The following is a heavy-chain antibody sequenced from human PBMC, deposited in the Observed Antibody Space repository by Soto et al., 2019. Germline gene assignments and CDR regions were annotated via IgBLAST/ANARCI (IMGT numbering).Heavy chain of an antibody. V-gene: IGHV3-30*18. CDR2: ISYDGSNK. J-gene: IGHJ4*02. Sequence: GGSLRLSCAASGFTFSSYGMHWVRQAPGKGLEWVAVISYDGSNKYYADSVKGRFTISRDNSKNTLYLQMNSLRAEDTAVYYCAKDSYYGSGIPRGVDYWGQGTLVTVSS. CDR3: AKDSYYGSGIPRGVDY. CDR1: GFTFSSYG. D-gene: IGHD3-10*01.